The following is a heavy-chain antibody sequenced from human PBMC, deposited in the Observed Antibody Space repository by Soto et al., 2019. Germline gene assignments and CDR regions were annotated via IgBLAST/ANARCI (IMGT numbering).Heavy chain of an antibody. CDR3: ARVRTTSPTYYYYGMDV. Sequence: QVQLVESGGGVVQPGRSLRLSCAASGFTFSSYAMHWVRQAPGKGLEWVAVISYDGSNKYYADSVKGRFTISRDNSKKTLYLQMNSLRAEDTAVYYCARVRTTSPTYYYYGMDVWGQGTTVTVSS. CDR2: ISYDGSNK. J-gene: IGHJ6*02. CDR1: GFTFSSYA. V-gene: IGHV3-30-3*01. D-gene: IGHD2-2*01.